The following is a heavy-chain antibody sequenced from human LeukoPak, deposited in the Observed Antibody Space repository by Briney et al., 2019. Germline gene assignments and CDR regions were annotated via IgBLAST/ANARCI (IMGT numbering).Heavy chain of an antibody. D-gene: IGHD3-9*01. Sequence: SETLSLTCTVSGGSISSYYWSWIRQPPGKGLEWIGYIYYSGSTNYNPSLKSRVTISVDTSKNQFSLKLSSVTAADTAVYYCASGRSIRYFDYWGQGTLLTVSS. CDR1: GGSISSYY. V-gene: IGHV4-59*01. CDR3: ASGRSIRYFDY. CDR2: IYYSGST. J-gene: IGHJ4*02.